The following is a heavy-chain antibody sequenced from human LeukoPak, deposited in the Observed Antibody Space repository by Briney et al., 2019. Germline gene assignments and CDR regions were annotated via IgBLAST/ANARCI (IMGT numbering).Heavy chain of an antibody. CDR2: ISGSGGST. Sequence: GGSLRLSCAASGFTLSSYAMSWVRQAPGKELEWVSAISGSGGSTYYADSVKGRFTISRDNSKNTLYLQMNSLRAADTAVYYCAKAGGYFSGGSCRGVYYYMDVWGKGTTVTASS. D-gene: IGHD2-15*01. CDR1: GFTLSSYA. CDR3: AKAGGYFSGGSCRGVYYYMDV. J-gene: IGHJ6*03. V-gene: IGHV3-23*01.